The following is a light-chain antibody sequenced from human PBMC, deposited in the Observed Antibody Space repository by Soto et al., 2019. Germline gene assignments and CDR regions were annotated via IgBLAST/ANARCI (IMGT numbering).Light chain of an antibody. CDR3: QQYGNSPVFT. CDR2: RAS. CDR1: QSVSSNY. V-gene: IGKV3-20*01. J-gene: IGKJ3*01. Sequence: EIVLTQSPGTLSLSPGERATLSCRASQSVSSNYLAWYQQKPGQAPKVLIYRASIRATGIPDRFTGSGSGTDFTLTISGLEPEDFAVYYGQQYGNSPVFTFGPGTKVDIK.